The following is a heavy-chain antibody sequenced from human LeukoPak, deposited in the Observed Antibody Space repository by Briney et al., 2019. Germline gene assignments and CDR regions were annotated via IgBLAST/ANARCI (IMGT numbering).Heavy chain of an antibody. J-gene: IGHJ6*02. CDR1: GVSISSYY. Sequence: SETLSLTCTVSGVSISSYYWNWIRQPPGKGLEWIGYIYYSGSTNYNPSLKSRVTISVDTSKNQFSLKLSSVTAADTAVYYCARVTVPLYGMDVWGQGTTVTVSS. D-gene: IGHD4-17*01. CDR3: ARVTVPLYGMDV. CDR2: IYYSGST. V-gene: IGHV4-59*01.